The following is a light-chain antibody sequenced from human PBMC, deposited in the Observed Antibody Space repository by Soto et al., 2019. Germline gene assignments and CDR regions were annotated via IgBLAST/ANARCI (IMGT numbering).Light chain of an antibody. V-gene: IGKV3-15*01. J-gene: IGKJ1*01. Sequence: EIVMTQSPATLSVSPGAGATLYCRASQSVSSNLAWYQHKPGQAPRLLIYGVSTRATGLPARFSGSGSETEFTLTISSLQSEDFAIYYCQQYNDWPRTFGQGTKVDIK. CDR2: GVS. CDR3: QQYNDWPRT. CDR1: QSVSSN.